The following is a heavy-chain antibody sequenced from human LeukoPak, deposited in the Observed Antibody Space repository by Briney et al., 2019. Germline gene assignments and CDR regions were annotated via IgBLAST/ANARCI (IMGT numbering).Heavy chain of an antibody. D-gene: IGHD6-6*01. J-gene: IGHJ4*02. CDR1: GYTLTELS. CDR3: ATFGAIAAPPYYFDY. CDR2: FDPEDGET. V-gene: IGHV1-24*01. Sequence: ASVKVSCKVSGYTLTELSMHWVRQAPGKGLEWMGGFDPEDGETIYAQKFQGRVTMTEDTSTDTAYMELSSLRSEDTAVYYCATFGAIAAPPYYFDYWGQGTLVTVSS.